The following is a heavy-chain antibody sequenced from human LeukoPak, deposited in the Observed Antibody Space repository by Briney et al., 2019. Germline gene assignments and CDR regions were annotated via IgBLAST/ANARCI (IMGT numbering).Heavy chain of an antibody. CDR3: TTAYYYGSRSPRVY. Sequence: PGGSLRLSCAASGFTFSNAWMSWVRQAPGKGLEWVGRIKSKTDGGTTDYAAPVKGRFTTSRDDSKNTLYLQMNILKTEDTAVYYCTTAYYYGSRSPRVYWGQGTLVTVSS. CDR1: GFTFSNAW. CDR2: IKSKTDGGTT. J-gene: IGHJ4*02. D-gene: IGHD3-10*01. V-gene: IGHV3-15*01.